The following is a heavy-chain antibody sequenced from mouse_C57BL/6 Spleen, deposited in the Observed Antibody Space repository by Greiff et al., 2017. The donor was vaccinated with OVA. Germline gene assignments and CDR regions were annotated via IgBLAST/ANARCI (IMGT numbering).Heavy chain of an antibody. D-gene: IGHD2-4*01. CDR3: ARHEDYDETY. CDR2: ISGGGGNT. V-gene: IGHV5-9*01. Sequence: EVNVVESGGGLVKPGGSLKLSCAASGFTFSSYTMSWVRQTPEKRLEWVATISGGGGNTYYPDSVKGRFTISRDNAKNTLYLQMSSLRSEDTALYYCARHEDYDETYWGQGTLVTVSA. CDR1: GFTFSSYT. J-gene: IGHJ3*01.